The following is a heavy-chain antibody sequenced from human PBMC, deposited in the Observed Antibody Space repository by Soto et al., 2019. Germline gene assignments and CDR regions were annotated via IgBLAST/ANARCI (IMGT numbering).Heavy chain of an antibody. V-gene: IGHV3-15*01. CDR1: GFTFSNAW. CDR2: IKSKTDGGTT. CDR3: TTDLWFAETRDY. Sequence: EVQLVESGGGLVKPGGSLRLSCAASGFTFSNAWMSWVRQAPGKGLEWVGRIKSKTDGGTTDYAAPVKGRFTISRDDSKNTLYLQMNSLKTEDTAVYYCTTDLWFAETRDYWGQGTLVTVSS. D-gene: IGHD3-10*01. J-gene: IGHJ4*02.